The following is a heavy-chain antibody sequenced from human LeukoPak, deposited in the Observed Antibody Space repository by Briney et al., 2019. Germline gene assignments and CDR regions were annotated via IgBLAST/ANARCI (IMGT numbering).Heavy chain of an antibody. CDR3: ARVPTVTFFDY. V-gene: IGHV4-59*12. Sequence: SETLSLTCTVSGGSISSYYWSWIRQPLGKGLEWIGYIYYSGSTNYKPSLKSRVTISVDTSKNQFSLKLSSVTAADTAVYYCARVPTVTFFDYWGQGTLVTVSS. CDR1: GGSISSYY. CDR2: IYYSGST. D-gene: IGHD4-17*01. J-gene: IGHJ4*02.